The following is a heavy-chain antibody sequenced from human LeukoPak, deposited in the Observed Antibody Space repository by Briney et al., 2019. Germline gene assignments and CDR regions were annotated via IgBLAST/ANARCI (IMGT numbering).Heavy chain of an antibody. CDR3: ARGEQQLTHDAFDI. CDR2: ISSSSSYI. CDR1: GFTFSSYS. Sequence: GGSLRLSCAVSGFTFSSYSMNWVRQPPGKGLEWVSSISSSSSYIYYADSVKGRYTISRDNAKNSLYLQMNGLRAEDTAVYYCARGEQQLTHDAFDIWGQGTMVTVSS. D-gene: IGHD6-13*01. J-gene: IGHJ3*02. V-gene: IGHV3-21*01.